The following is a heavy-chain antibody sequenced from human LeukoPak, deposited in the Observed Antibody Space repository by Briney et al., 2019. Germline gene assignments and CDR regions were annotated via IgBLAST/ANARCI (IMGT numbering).Heavy chain of an antibody. CDR2: IGTAGDT. Sequence: PGGSLRLSCAASGFTFSSYDMHWVRQATGKGLEWVSVIGTAGDTYYPGSVKGRFIISRENAKNSLYLQMNSLRAEDTAVYYCARDPSTAMVTYGYFDYWGQGTLVTVSS. J-gene: IGHJ4*02. V-gene: IGHV3-13*01. CDR3: ARDPSTAMVTYGYFDY. D-gene: IGHD5-18*01. CDR1: GFTFSSYD.